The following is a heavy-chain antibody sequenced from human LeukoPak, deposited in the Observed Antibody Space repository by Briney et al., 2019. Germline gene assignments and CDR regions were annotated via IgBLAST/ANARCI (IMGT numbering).Heavy chain of an antibody. Sequence: GGSLRLSCAASGFIFSDYWMTWVRQAPGKGLEWVAHIKQDGGEKYFVDSVKGRFTISRDNAKNLVYLQMSSLRAEDTAVYYCTRGWNYAFRFDNWGQGTLVTVST. CDR1: GFIFSDYW. J-gene: IGHJ4*02. CDR2: IKQDGGEK. V-gene: IGHV3-7*01. CDR3: TRGWNYAFRFDN. D-gene: IGHD1-7*01.